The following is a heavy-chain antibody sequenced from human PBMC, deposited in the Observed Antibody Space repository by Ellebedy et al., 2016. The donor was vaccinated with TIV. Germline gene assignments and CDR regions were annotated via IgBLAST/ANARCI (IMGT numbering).Heavy chain of an antibody. D-gene: IGHD3-22*01. CDR1: GYSISSGHY. CDR3: ATEVGITYVTLDY. CDR2: ISHSGDT. V-gene: IGHV4-38-2*01. Sequence: MPSETLSLTCSVSGYSISSGHYWAWIRQPPGKGLEWIAMISHSGDTYYNPSLESRVTISSDTSQNQFSLILTSVTAADTAVYYCATEVGITYVTLDYWGLGALVTVSS. J-gene: IGHJ4*02.